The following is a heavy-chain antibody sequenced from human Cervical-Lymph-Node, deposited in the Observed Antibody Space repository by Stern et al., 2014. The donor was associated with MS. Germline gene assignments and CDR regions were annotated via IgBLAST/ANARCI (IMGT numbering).Heavy chain of an antibody. V-gene: IGHV5-51*01. Sequence: VQLVQSGAEVKKPGESLKISCKGSGYSFTSYWIGWGGPMPGKCREWMGINYPGDSDPRYSPSFQGQVTISADKSISTAYLQWSSLKASDTAMYYCARHCGFRPGCIDYWGQGTLVTVSS. CDR3: ARHCGFRPGCIDY. J-gene: IGHJ4*02. CDR2: NYPGDSDP. D-gene: IGHD2-21*01. CDR1: GYSFTSYW.